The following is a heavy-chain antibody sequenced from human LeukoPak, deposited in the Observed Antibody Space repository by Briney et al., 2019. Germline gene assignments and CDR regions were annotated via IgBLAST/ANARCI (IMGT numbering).Heavy chain of an antibody. CDR1: GLAFGSHA. D-gene: IGHD4/OR15-4a*01. J-gene: IGHJ6*03. CDR2: ISDTGGHI. V-gene: IGHV3-23*01. Sequence: PGGSLRLSCAASGLAFGSHAMNWVRQAPGKGLEWVSVISDTGGHIYYADSVRGRFTISRDNSKNTLYLQMDSLRAEDTAVYYCAKRGGMVPTTHFYYYYMDVWGKGTTVTVSS. CDR3: AKRGGMVPTTHFYYYYMDV.